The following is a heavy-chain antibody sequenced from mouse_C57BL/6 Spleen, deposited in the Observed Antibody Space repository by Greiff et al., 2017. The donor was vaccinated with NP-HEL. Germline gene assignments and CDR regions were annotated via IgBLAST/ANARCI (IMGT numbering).Heavy chain of an antibody. CDR2: INPNNGGT. V-gene: IGHV1-26*01. Sequence: VQLQQSGPELVKPGASVKISCKASGYTFTDYYMNWVKQSHGKSLEWIGDINPNNGGTSYNQKFKGKATLTVDKSSSTAYMELRSLTSEDSAVYYCAREGTAQAIPFFAYWGQGTLVTVSA. J-gene: IGHJ3*01. CDR3: AREGTAQAIPFFAY. CDR1: GYTFTDYY. D-gene: IGHD3-2*02.